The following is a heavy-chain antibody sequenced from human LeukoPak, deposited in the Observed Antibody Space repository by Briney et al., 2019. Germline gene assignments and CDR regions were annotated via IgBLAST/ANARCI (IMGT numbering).Heavy chain of an antibody. D-gene: IGHD3-22*01. CDR3: ARGNYSHYYDSSGYYPFDY. CDR1: GFTFSSYW. V-gene: IGHV3-74*01. CDR2: INSDGSST. Sequence: PGGSLRLSCAASGFTFSSYWMHWVRQAPEKGLVWVSRINSDGSSTSYADSVKGRFTISRDNAKNTLYLQINSLRAEDTAVYYCARGNYSHYYDSSGYYPFDYWGQGTLVTVSS. J-gene: IGHJ4*02.